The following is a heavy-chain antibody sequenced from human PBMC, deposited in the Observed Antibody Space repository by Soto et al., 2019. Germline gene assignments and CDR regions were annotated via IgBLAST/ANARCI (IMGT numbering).Heavy chain of an antibody. CDR3: AKDGEYSSR. D-gene: IGHD6-13*01. Sequence: GGSLRLSCATSGFTFSSYAMSWVRQAPGKGLEWVSGISGSGDNTYYADSVKGRFTISRDNSRNTLYLQMNSLRAEDTAIYYCAKDGEYSSRWGQGTLVTVSS. J-gene: IGHJ4*02. V-gene: IGHV3-23*01. CDR1: GFTFSSYA. CDR2: ISGSGDNT.